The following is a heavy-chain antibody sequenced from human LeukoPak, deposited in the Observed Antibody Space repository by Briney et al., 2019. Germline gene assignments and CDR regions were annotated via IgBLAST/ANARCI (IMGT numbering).Heavy chain of an antibody. CDR1: GLTFSSYS. V-gene: IGHV3-21*01. D-gene: IGHD4-17*01. Sequence: GGSLRLSCAASGLTFSSYSMNWVRQAPGKGLEWVSSISSSSSYIYYADSVKGRFTISRDNAKNSLYLQMNSLRAEDTAVYYCARILYGDSRYYYYGMDVWGQGTTVTVSS. J-gene: IGHJ6*02. CDR3: ARILYGDSRYYYYGMDV. CDR2: ISSSSSYI.